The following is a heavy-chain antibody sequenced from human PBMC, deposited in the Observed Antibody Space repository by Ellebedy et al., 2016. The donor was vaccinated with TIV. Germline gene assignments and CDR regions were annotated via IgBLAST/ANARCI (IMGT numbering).Heavy chain of an antibody. V-gene: IGHV3-7*01. D-gene: IGHD5-18*01. Sequence: GESLKISCAASGFSFSSYWMSWFRQAPGKGLAWVANINPDESGRYLVGSVKGRFPISRDNTKNSLYLQMSSLRAEDTAVYYCARAGRYNFDSWGQGTLVTVSS. CDR3: ARAGRYNFDS. CDR1: GFSFSSYW. CDR2: INPDESGR. J-gene: IGHJ4*02.